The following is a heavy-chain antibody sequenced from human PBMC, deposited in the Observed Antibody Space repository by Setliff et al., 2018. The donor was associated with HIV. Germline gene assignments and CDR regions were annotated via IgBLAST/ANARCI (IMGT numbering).Heavy chain of an antibody. J-gene: IGHJ4*02. V-gene: IGHV3-21*06. Sequence: GGSLRLSCAASEFTFSSYSMNWVRQAPGKGLEWVASISSSGAHIFYADSLKGRFTISRDNGKNLLYLQMNSLRAEDTAVYYCARDFHDSSGYSDFWGQGTLVTVSS. CDR1: EFTFSSYS. D-gene: IGHD3-22*01. CDR2: ISSSGAHI. CDR3: ARDFHDSSGYSDF.